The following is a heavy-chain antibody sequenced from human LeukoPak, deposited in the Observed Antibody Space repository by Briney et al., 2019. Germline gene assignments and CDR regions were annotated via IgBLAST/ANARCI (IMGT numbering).Heavy chain of an antibody. CDR3: ARDPYDFWSGSRGHWFDP. V-gene: IGHV4-39*07. Sequence: SETLSLTCTVSGGSISSSSYYWGWIRQPPGKGLEWIGSIYYSGSTYYNPSLKSRVTISVDTSKNQFSLKLSSVTAADTAVYYCARDPYDFWSGSRGHWFDPWGQGTLVTVSS. CDR1: GGSISSSSYY. D-gene: IGHD3-3*01. J-gene: IGHJ5*02. CDR2: IYYSGST.